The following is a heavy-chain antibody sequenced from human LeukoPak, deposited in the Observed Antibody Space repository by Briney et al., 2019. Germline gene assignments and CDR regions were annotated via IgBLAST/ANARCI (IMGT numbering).Heavy chain of an antibody. V-gene: IGHV1-69*05. CDR3: ACYSNHFDY. Sequence: ASVKVSCKXSGGTFSSYAISWVRQAPGQGLEWMGRIIPIFGTANYAQKFQGRVTITTDESTSTAYMELSSLRSEDTAVYYCACYSNHFDYWGQRTLVTVSS. CDR2: IIPIFGTA. CDR1: GGTFSSYA. J-gene: IGHJ4*02. D-gene: IGHD4-11*01.